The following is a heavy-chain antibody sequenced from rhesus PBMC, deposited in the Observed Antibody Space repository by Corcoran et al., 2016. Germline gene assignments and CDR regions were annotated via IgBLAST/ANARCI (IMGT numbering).Heavy chain of an antibody. CDR2: IGGSSGST. D-gene: IGHD3-34*01. J-gene: IGHJ6*01. CDR3: ARGGDYYGLDS. V-gene: IGHV4-127*01. Sequence: QVRLQESGPGLVKPSETLSLTCAVSGYSLSSGYGWCWICQPPGKGLEWIGYIGGSSGSTNYNPSLKSRVTISKDTSKTQFSLKLNSVTAADTAVYYCARGGDYYGLDSWGQGVVVTVSS. CDR1: GYSLSSGYG.